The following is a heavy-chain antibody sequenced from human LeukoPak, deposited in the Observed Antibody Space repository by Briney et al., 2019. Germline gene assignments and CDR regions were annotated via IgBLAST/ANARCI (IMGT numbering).Heavy chain of an antibody. CDR3: ARALTAMVTRGYFDY. V-gene: IGHV4-31*03. CDR2: IYYSGST. J-gene: IGHJ4*02. CDR1: GGSISSGGYY. D-gene: IGHD5-18*01. Sequence: SETLSPTCTVSGGSISSGGYYWSWIRQHPGKGLEWIGYIYYSGSTYYHPSLKSRVTISVDTSKNQFSLKLSSVTAADTAVYYCARALTAMVTRGYFDYWGQGTLVTVSS.